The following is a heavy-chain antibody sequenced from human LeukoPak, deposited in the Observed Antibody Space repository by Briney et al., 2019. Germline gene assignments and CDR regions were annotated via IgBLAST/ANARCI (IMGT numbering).Heavy chain of an antibody. D-gene: IGHD1-26*01. V-gene: IGHV4-38-2*02. J-gene: IGHJ5*02. Sequence: MASETLSLTCTVSGYSLSSGYYWGWIRQPPGKGLEWIGSVDHSGGTYYNPSLRSRVSISVDTSKNQFSLKLSSVTAADTAVYYCARGISGSYPSLNWFDPWGQGTLVTVSS. CDR1: GYSLSSGYY. CDR3: ARGISGSYPSLNWFDP. CDR2: VDHSGGT.